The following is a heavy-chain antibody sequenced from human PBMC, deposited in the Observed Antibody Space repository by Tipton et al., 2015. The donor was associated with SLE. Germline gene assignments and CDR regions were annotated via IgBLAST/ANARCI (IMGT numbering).Heavy chain of an antibody. CDR3: ATMLGYCSATSCPSHV. D-gene: IGHD2-2*01. CDR1: GASVTSGGYY. Sequence: TLSLTCTVSGASVTSGGYYWSWLRQDPGKGLEWIGYIYSSGSDYYNPSLKSRVSMSIDPSKNQFSLKLSSMTAADTAVYYCATMLGYCSATSCPSHVWGQGTLVTVSS. J-gene: IGHJ4*02. CDR2: IYSSGSD. V-gene: IGHV4-31*03.